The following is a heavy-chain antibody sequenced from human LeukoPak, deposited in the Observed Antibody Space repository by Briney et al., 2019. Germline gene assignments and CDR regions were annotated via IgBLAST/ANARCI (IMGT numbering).Heavy chain of an antibody. J-gene: IGHJ2*01. CDR3: ARRYCSGGSCYHEGYWYFDL. CDR2: IYYSGST. D-gene: IGHD2-15*01. V-gene: IGHV4-59*01. CDR1: GGSISNYY. Sequence: SETLSLTCTVSGGSISNYYWSWIRQPPGKGLEWIGFIYYSGSTNYNPSLKSRVTISVDTSKNQFSLKLSSVTAADTAVYYCARRYCSGGSCYHEGYWYFDLWGRGTLVTVSS.